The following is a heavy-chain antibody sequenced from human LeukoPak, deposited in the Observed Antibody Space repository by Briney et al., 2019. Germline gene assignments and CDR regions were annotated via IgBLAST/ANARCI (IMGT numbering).Heavy chain of an antibody. CDR3: AKLIPSQLESYYYYMDV. CDR1: GFTFSSYG. D-gene: IGHD5-18*01. Sequence: PGGSLRLSCAASGFTFSSYGMHWVRQAPGKGLEWVAVISYDGSNKYYADSVKGRFTISRDNSKNTLYLQMNSLRAEDTAVYYCAKLIPSQLESYYYYMDVWGKGTTVTISS. V-gene: IGHV3-30*18. CDR2: ISYDGSNK. J-gene: IGHJ6*03.